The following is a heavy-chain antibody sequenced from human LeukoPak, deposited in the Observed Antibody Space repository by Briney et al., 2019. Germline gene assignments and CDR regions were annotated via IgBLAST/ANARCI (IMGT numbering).Heavy chain of an antibody. CDR2: INPNSGGT. CDR1: GYTFTSYH. V-gene: IGHV1-2*02. Sequence: GASVKVSCKASGYTFTSYHMHWVRQAPGQGLEWMGWINPNSGGTNYAQKFRGRVTMTRDTSISTAYMELSRLRSDDTAVYYCARDPRYGDYGSWFDPWGQGTLVTVSS. CDR3: ARDPRYGDYGSWFDP. J-gene: IGHJ5*02. D-gene: IGHD4-17*01.